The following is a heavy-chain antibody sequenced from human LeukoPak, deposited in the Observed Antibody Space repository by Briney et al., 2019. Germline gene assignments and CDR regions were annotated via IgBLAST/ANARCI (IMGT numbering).Heavy chain of an antibody. J-gene: IGHJ5*01. D-gene: IGHD2-15*01. CDR1: GFTFSDFY. CDR2: ISSGGNTI. V-gene: IGHV3-11*01. Sequence: GGSLRLSCTASGFTFSDFYMNWIRQAPGKGLEWVSYISSGGNTIKYADSVKGRFTISRDNANNSLYLQMNSLRAEDTVVYYCARGGGVSSTRGRFDSWGQGTQVTVSS. CDR3: ARGGGVSSTRGRFDS.